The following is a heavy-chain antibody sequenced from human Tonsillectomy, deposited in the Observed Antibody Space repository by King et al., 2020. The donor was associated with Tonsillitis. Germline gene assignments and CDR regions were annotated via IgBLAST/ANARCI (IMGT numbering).Heavy chain of an antibody. Sequence: VQLVESGGGLVQPGGSLRLSCAASGFTFGSYAMNWVRQSPGKGLEWVSAISGSGGGTYYADSVKGRFTISRDNSENTVHLHMHSLRAEDTAVYYCARDQALILAGPGAFDIWGQGRMVTVSS. D-gene: IGHD3-9*01. CDR3: ARDQALILAGPGAFDI. CDR1: GFTFGSYA. J-gene: IGHJ3*02. V-gene: IGHV3-23*04. CDR2: ISGSGGGT.